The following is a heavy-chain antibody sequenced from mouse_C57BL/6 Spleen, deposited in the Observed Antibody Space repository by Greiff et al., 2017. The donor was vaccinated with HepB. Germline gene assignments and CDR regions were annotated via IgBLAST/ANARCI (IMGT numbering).Heavy chain of an antibody. V-gene: IGHV14-3*01. D-gene: IGHD1-1*01. Sequence: VQLKESVAELVRPGASVKLSCTASGFNIKNTYMHWVKQRPEQGLEWIGRIDPANGNTKYAPKFQGKATITADTSSNTAYLQLSSLTSEDTAIYYCARSYYYGSSYFDYWGQGTTLTVSS. CDR2: IDPANGNT. CDR3: ARSYYYGSSYFDY. CDR1: GFNIKNTY. J-gene: IGHJ2*01.